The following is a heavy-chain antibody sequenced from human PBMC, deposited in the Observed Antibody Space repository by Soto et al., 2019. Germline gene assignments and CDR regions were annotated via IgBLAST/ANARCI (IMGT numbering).Heavy chain of an antibody. V-gene: IGHV4-59*01. CDR3: ARVQRDFWSGYIFDY. J-gene: IGHJ4*02. Sequence: PSETLSLTCTVSGGSISSYYWSWIRQPPGKGLEWIGYIYYSGSTNYNPSLKSRVTISVDTSKNQFSLKLSSVTAADTAVYYCARVQRDFWSGYIFDYWGQGTLVTVSS. CDR2: IYYSGST. D-gene: IGHD3-3*01. CDR1: GGSISSYY.